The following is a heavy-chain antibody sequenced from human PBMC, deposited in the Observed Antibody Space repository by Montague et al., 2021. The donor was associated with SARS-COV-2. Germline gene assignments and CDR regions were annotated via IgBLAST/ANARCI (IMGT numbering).Heavy chain of an antibody. J-gene: IGHJ3*02. CDR3: ARVQGITMIVVVIGAFDI. Sequence: TLSLTCTVSGRSISSGGYYWSWIRQHPGKGLEWIGYIYYSGSTHYNPSLKSRVTISVDTSKNQFSLKLSSVTAADTAVYYCARVQGITMIVVVIGAFDIGGQGTMVTVSS. CDR2: IYYSGST. CDR1: GRSISSGGYY. V-gene: IGHV4-31*03. D-gene: IGHD3-22*01.